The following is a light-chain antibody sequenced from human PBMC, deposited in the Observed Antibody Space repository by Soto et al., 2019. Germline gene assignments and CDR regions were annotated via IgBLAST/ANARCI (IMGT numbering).Light chain of an antibody. V-gene: IGLV7-46*01. Sequence: QAVVTQEPSLTVSPGGTVTLTCGSSTGAVTSGHYPYWFQQKPGQAPRTLIYDTSNKHSWTPARFSGSLLGGKAALTLSGAQPEDEAEYYCSLSYSGALWVFGGGTKLTVL. CDR1: TGAVTSGHY. CDR2: DTS. CDR3: SLSYSGALWV. J-gene: IGLJ3*02.